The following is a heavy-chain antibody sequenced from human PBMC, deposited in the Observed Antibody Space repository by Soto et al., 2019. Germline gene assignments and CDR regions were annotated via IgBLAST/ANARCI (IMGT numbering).Heavy chain of an antibody. V-gene: IGHV4-30-4*01. CDR3: ARVPSPFDYYYAMDV. CDR2: IFSSGTT. D-gene: IGHD3-16*01. Sequence: TLSLTCTVSGDSISSGNKYWSWIRQAPGKGLEWIGYIFSSGTTYYNPSLKSRLTMSLDTSQNQFSLRLASVTDADSAVYYCARVPSPFDYYYAMDVWGQGTTVTVSS. J-gene: IGHJ6*02. CDR1: GDSISSGNKY.